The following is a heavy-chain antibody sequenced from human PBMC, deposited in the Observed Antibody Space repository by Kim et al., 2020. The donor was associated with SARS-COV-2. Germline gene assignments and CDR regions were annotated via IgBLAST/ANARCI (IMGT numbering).Heavy chain of an antibody. V-gene: IGHV4-31*02. D-gene: IGHD3-22*01. Sequence: YNPSLQSRFTISVDTSKNHVSLKLSSVTAADTAVYYCERGGIVVVPLFDYWGQGTLVTVSS. CDR3: ERGGIVVVPLFDY. J-gene: IGHJ4*02.